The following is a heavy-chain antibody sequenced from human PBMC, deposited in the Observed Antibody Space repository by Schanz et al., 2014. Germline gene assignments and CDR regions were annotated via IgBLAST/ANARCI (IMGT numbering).Heavy chain of an antibody. CDR1: GFTFSSYA. CDR2: ISGGGGTT. J-gene: IGHJ4*02. Sequence: EVQLLESGGGLVQPGGSLRLSCAASGFTFSSYAMSWVRQAPGQGLEWVSAISGGGGTTYYADSVKGRFTISRDNSKNTVYLQMNSLRAEDTAVYYCAKDRGYSRVAGSYRELEYWGQGTLVTVSS. V-gene: IGHV3-23*01. CDR3: AKDRGYSRVAGSYRELEY. D-gene: IGHD3-10*01.